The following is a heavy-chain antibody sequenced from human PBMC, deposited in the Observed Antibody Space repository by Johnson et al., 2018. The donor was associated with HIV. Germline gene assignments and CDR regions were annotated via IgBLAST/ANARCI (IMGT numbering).Heavy chain of an antibody. Sequence: VQLVETGGGLIQPGGSLRLSCAASGFTVSSNYMSWVRQAPGKGLEWVSVICSGGSIYYADSVKGRFTISRDNSKNTLNLQMNSLRAEAPAVYYCAKDTRSSSGLGAFDIWGQGTMVTVSS. CDR3: AKDTRSSSGLGAFDI. CDR1: GFTVSSNY. J-gene: IGHJ3*02. CDR2: ICSGGSI. D-gene: IGHD6-6*01. V-gene: IGHV3-53*02.